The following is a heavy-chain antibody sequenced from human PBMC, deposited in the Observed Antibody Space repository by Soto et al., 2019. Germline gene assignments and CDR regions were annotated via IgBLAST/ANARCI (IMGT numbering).Heavy chain of an antibody. D-gene: IGHD4-17*01. Sequence: SETLSLTCSVSGGSISSYYWSWIRQPPGKGLEWIGYIYYSGSTNYNPSLKSRVTISVDTSKNQFSLKLSSVTAADTAVYYCARRYGDCFDYWGQGTLVTVSS. CDR1: GGSISSYY. J-gene: IGHJ4*02. V-gene: IGHV4-59*08. CDR3: ARRYGDCFDY. CDR2: IYYSGST.